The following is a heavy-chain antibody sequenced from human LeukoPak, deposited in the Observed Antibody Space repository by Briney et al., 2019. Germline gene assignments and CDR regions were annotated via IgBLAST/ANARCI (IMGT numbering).Heavy chain of an antibody. J-gene: IGHJ4*02. CDR1: GFTFSNHG. D-gene: IGHD3-3*01. V-gene: IGHV3-23*01. CDR2: VSPPGGGT. Sequence: GGSLRLSCAASGFTFSNHGMNWVRQAPGKGLEWLSGVSPPGGGTYYADSVKGRFTISRDDSKNTLSLQMNSLRVEDTAVYYCAKDRLDYDFWSGYWHYWGQGTLVTVSS. CDR3: AKDRLDYDFWSGYWHY.